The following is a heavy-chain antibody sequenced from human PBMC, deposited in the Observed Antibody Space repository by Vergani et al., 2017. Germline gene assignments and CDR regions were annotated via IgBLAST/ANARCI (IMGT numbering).Heavy chain of an antibody. CDR3: ARQVAVAGKWWGPYYYYGMDV. CDR1: GGSISSGSYY. Sequence: QVQLQESGPGLVKPSQTLSLTCTVSGGSISSGSYYWSRIRQPAGKGLEWIGRIYTSGSTNYNPSLKSRVTISVDTSKNQFSLKLSSVTAADTAVYYCARQVAVAGKWWGPYYYYGMDVWGQGTTVTVSS. D-gene: IGHD6-19*01. J-gene: IGHJ6*02. V-gene: IGHV4-61*02. CDR2: IYTSGST.